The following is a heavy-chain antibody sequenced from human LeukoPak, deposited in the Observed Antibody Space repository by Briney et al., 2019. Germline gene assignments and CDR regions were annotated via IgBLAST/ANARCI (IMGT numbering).Heavy chain of an antibody. V-gene: IGHV3-30*03. Sequence: GGSLRLSCAASGFTFSSYGMHWVRQAPGKGLEWVAVISYDGSNKYYADSVKGRFTISRDNSKNTLYLQMNSLRAEDTAVYYCARDTRFLEWFGWFDPWGQGTLVTVSS. D-gene: IGHD3-3*01. CDR2: ISYDGSNK. CDR1: GFTFSSYG. CDR3: ARDTRFLEWFGWFDP. J-gene: IGHJ5*02.